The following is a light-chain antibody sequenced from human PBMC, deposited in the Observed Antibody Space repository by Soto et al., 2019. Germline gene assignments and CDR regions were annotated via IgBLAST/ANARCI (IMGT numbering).Light chain of an antibody. V-gene: IGKV1-5*01. CDR1: QSISNR. CDR3: QHYGGMWT. J-gene: IGKJ1*01. CDR2: DAS. Sequence: DIQMTQSPSTLSASVGDRVTITCRASQSISNRLAWYQQQPGKAPKVLIYDASSLESEVPSRFSGSGSGTEFILTISSLQPDDFASDCCQHYGGMWTCGQGTKVDIK.